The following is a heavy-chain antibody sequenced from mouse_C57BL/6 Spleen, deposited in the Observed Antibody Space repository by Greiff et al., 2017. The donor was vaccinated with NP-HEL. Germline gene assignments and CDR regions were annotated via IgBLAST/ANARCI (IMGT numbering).Heavy chain of an antibody. Sequence: EVKVEESGPGLVKPSQSLSLTCSVTGYSITSGYYWNWIRQFPGNKLEWMGYISYDGSNNYNPSLKNRISITRDTSKNQFFLKLNSVTTEDTATYYCARGDSYGSSPYWYFDVWGTGTTVTVSS. D-gene: IGHD1-1*01. J-gene: IGHJ1*03. CDR3: ARGDSYGSSPYWYFDV. CDR1: GYSITSGYY. V-gene: IGHV3-6*01. CDR2: ISYDGSN.